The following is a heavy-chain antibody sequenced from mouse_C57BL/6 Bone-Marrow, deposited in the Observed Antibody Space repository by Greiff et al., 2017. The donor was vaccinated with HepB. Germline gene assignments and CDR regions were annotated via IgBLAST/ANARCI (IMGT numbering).Heavy chain of an antibody. D-gene: IGHD3-2*02. J-gene: IGHJ3*01. CDR3: ARTAQATGFAY. V-gene: IGHV1-19*01. CDR2: INPYNGGT. Sequence: EVQLQQSGPVLVKPGASVKMSCKASGYTFTDYYMNWVKQSHGKSLEWIGVINPYNGGTSYNQKFKGKATLTVDKSSSTAYMELNSLTSEDSAVYYCARTAQATGFAYWGQGTLVTVSA. CDR1: GYTFTDYY.